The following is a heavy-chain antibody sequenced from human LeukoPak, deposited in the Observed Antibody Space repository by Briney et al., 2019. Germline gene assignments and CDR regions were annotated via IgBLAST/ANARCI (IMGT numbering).Heavy chain of an antibody. D-gene: IGHD1-26*01. Sequence: PSETLSLTCTVSGYSISSGYYWGWIRQPPGKGLEWIGSIYHSGSTYYNPSLKSRVTISVDTSKNQFSLKLSSLTAADTAVYYCASGRGRYNWFDPWGQGTLVTVSS. CDR2: IYHSGST. J-gene: IGHJ5*02. CDR1: GYSISSGYY. V-gene: IGHV4-38-2*02. CDR3: ASGRGRYNWFDP.